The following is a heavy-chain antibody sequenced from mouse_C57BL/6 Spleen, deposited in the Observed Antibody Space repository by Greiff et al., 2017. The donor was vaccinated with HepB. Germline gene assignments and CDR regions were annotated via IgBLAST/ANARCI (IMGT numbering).Heavy chain of an antibody. D-gene: IGHD1-1*01. J-gene: IGHJ2*01. CDR2: IDPSDSYT. CDR1: GYTFTSYW. Sequence: QVQLQQPGAELVMPGASVKLSCKASGYTFTSYWMHWVKQRPGQGLEWIGEIDPSDSYTNYNQKFKGKSTLTVDKSSSTAYMQLSSLTSEDSAVYYWARSNYYGSSRPDYWGQGTTLTVSS. V-gene: IGHV1-69*01. CDR3: ARSNYYGSSRPDY.